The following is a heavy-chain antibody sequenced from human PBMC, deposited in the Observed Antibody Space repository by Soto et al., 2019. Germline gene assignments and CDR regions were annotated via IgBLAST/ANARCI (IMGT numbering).Heavy chain of an antibody. J-gene: IGHJ4*02. V-gene: IGHV4-31*03. CDR1: GGSISSGGYY. CDR3: ARVAPYGDARTFDY. Sequence: SVTLSLTCTVSGGSISSGGYYWSCIRQHPGEGLEWIGYIYYSGSTYYNPSLKSRVTISVDTSKNQFSLKLSSVTAADTAVYNCARVAPYGDARTFDYWGQGTLVTVSS. D-gene: IGHD4-17*01. CDR2: IYYSGST.